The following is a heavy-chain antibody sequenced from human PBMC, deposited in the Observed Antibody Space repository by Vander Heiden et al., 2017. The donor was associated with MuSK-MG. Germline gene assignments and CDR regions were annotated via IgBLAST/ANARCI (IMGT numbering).Heavy chain of an antibody. V-gene: IGHV4-39*01. CDR3: ARQLGREGFLTFGEPPALYFDF. J-gene: IGHJ4*02. Sequence: QLQLQESGPGLVTPSESLSLPCAVSAGAITSASHSCVGIHQPPGKGLGWIGSIYYSGTTYYNSSLKSRVTRAVDTSKNQFSLKLTSVTAADTAVYYCARQLGREGFLTFGEPPALYFDFWGQGTLVTVSS. CDR1: AGAITSASHS. CDR2: IYYSGTT. D-gene: IGHD3-10*01.